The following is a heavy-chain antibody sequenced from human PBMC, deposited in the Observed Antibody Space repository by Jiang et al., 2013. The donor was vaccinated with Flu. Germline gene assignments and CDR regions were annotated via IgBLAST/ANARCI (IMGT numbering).Heavy chain of an antibody. D-gene: IGHD2-21*02. CDR2: ISAYNGNT. CDR3: ARELPRYYYYGMDV. Sequence: SGAEVKKPGASVKVSCKASGYTFTNYGISWVRQAPGQGLEWMGWISAYNGNTDYAQKLQGRVTMTTDTSTSTAYMELRSLRSGDTAVYYCARELPRYYYYGMDVWGQGTTVTVSS. CDR1: GYTFTNYG. J-gene: IGHJ6*02. V-gene: IGHV1-18*04.